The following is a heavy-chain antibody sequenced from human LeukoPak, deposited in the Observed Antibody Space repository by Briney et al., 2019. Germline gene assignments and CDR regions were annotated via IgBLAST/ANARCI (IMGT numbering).Heavy chain of an antibody. V-gene: IGHV3-21*01. Sequence: GGSLRLSCAVSGLTFSSYAMSWVRQAPGKGLEWVSSISSISSYIYYADSVKGRFTVSRDNAKNSLYLQMDSLRAEDTAVYYCARDPSGTYYPRVSGALDIWGQGTMVTVSS. D-gene: IGHD1-26*01. J-gene: IGHJ3*02. CDR1: GLTFSSYA. CDR3: ARDPSGTYYPRVSGALDI. CDR2: ISSISSYI.